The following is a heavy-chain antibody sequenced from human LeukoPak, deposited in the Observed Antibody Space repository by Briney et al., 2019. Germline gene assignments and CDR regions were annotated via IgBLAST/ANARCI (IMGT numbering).Heavy chain of an antibody. J-gene: IGHJ4*02. Sequence: VASVKVSCKASGYTFTSYGFSWVRQAPGQGPEWMGWISGYNSNTNYAQKLQGRVTMTRDTSISTAYMELSRLRSDDTAVYYCARDGIAVAVLGYWGQGTLVTVSS. V-gene: IGHV1-18*01. CDR1: GYTFTSYG. CDR2: ISGYNSNT. D-gene: IGHD6-19*01. CDR3: ARDGIAVAVLGY.